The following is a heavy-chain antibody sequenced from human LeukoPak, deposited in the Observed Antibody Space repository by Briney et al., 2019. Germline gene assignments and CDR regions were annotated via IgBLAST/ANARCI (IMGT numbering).Heavy chain of an antibody. CDR3: ARSYSNHLFGMDV. Sequence: GGSLRLSCAASGFTVSSYYMTWVRQAPGKGLEWVSVMYSGGSTYYADSVKGSVAISRDNSQNTVFLQMNSVRVEDTAVYYCARSYSNHLFGMDVWGQGTAVTVPS. CDR2: MYSGGST. D-gene: IGHD4-11*01. V-gene: IGHV3-66*01. CDR1: GFTVSSYY. J-gene: IGHJ6*02.